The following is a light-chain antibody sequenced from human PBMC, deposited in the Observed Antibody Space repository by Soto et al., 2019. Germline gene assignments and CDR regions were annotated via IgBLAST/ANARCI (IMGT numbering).Light chain of an antibody. V-gene: IGKV3-20*01. CDR3: QQYGSSRNT. CDR2: GAS. Sequence: EIVLTQSPGTLSLSPGERATLSCRASQSISGSYLAWYQQKPGQAPRLLIYGASSRATGIPDRFTGSGSGTGFTLTISRQEPEDSAVYYCQQYGSSRNTFGQGTKLEIK. J-gene: IGKJ2*01. CDR1: QSISGSY.